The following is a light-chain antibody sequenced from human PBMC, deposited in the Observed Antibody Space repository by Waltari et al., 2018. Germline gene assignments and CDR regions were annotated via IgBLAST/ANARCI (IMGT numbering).Light chain of an antibody. CDR1: SSDVGGYNY. Sequence: QSALTQPRSVSGSPGQSVTIPCTGTSSDVGGYNYVSWYQQHPGKAPKLMIYDVSKRTSGVPDRFSGSKSGNTASLTISGLQAEDEADYYCCSYAGSYTFVVFGGGTKLTVL. V-gene: IGLV2-11*01. J-gene: IGLJ2*01. CDR3: CSYAGSYTFVV. CDR2: DVS.